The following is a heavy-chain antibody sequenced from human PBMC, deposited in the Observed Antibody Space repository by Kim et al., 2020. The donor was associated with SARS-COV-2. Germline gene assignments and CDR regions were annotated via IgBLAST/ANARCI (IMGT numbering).Heavy chain of an antibody. Sequence: RGSLRLSCSASGFTFSSYAMHWVRQAPGKGLEYVSAISSNGGSTYYADSVKGRFTISRDNSKNTLYLQMSSLRAEDTAVYYCVKDVDSGTPLRTYCSSTSCQSHYWGQGTLVTVSS. CDR1: GFTFSSYA. CDR3: VKDVDSGTPLRTYCSSTSCQSHY. V-gene: IGHV3-64D*06. J-gene: IGHJ4*02. D-gene: IGHD2-2*01. CDR2: ISSNGGST.